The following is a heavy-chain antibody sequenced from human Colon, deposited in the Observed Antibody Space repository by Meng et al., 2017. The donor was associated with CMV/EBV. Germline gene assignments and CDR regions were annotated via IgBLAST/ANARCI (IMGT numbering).Heavy chain of an antibody. J-gene: IGHJ5*02. Sequence: SCVASGFTFSNYGMHWVRQAPGKGLEWVALIWSDGTNEYYAESVEGRFTISRDNSRNTLFLEMNTLREDDTAVYYCARDQSGSYLAANWFDPWGQGTLVTVSS. CDR1: GFTFSNYG. V-gene: IGHV3-33*01. D-gene: IGHD1-26*01. CDR2: IWSDGTNE. CDR3: ARDQSGSYLAANWFDP.